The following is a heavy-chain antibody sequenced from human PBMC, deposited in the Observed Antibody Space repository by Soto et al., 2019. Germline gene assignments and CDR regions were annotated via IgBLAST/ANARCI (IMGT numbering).Heavy chain of an antibody. CDR3: ASRRAVVAEFDY. CDR1: GGSISSYY. D-gene: IGHD2-15*01. J-gene: IGHJ4*02. CDR2: IHYSGST. Sequence: SETLSLTCTVSGGSISSYYWSWIRQPPGKGLEWIGYIHYSGSTNYNPSLKSRVTISVDTSKNQFSLKLSSVTAADTAVYYCASRRAVVAEFDYWGQGTLVTVSS. V-gene: IGHV4-59*01.